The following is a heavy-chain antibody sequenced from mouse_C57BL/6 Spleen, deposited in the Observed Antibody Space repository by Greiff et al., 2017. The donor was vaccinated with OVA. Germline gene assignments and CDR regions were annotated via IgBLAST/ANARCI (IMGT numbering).Heavy chain of an antibody. D-gene: IGHD2-4*01. CDR2: IYPGNSDT. CDR3: TVYDYEGALFAY. CDR1: GYTFTSYW. V-gene: IGHV1-5*01. J-gene: IGHJ3*01. Sequence: EVQLQQSGTVLARPGASVKMSCKTSGYTFTSYWMHWVKQRPGQGLEWIGAIYPGNSDTSYNQKFKGKAKLTAVTSASTAYMELSSLTNEDSAVYYCTVYDYEGALFAYWGQGTLVTVSA.